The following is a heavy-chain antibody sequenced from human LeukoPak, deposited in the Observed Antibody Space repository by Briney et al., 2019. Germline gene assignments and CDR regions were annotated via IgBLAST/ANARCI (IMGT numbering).Heavy chain of an antibody. Sequence: GASVKVSCKASGYTFTGYYMHWVRQAPGQGLEWMGWISAYNGNTNYAQKLQGRVTMTTDTSTSTAYMELRSLRSDDTAVYYCARVGWEAGDYFDYWGQGTLVTVSS. CDR3: ARVGWEAGDYFDY. J-gene: IGHJ4*02. CDR1: GYTFTGYY. V-gene: IGHV1-18*04. D-gene: IGHD1-26*01. CDR2: ISAYNGNT.